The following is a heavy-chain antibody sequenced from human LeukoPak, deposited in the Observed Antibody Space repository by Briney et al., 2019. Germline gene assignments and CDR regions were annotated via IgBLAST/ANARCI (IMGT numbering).Heavy chain of an antibody. J-gene: IGHJ5*02. CDR1: GFTFSSYG. CDR3: AASSWLYNWFDP. D-gene: IGHD6-13*01. CDR2: IWYDGSNK. V-gene: IGHV3-33*01. Sequence: GGSLRLSCAASGFTFSSYGMHWVSQAPGKGLEWVAVIWYDGSNKYYADSVKGRFTISRDNSKNTLYLQMNSLRAEDTAVYYCAASSWLYNWFDPWGQGTLVTVSS.